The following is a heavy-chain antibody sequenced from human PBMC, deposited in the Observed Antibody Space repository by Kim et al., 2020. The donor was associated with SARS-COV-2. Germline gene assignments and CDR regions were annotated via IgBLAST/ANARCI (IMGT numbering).Heavy chain of an antibody. J-gene: IGHJ5*02. CDR3: AKGGFLEWLLSDWFDP. Sequence: SVKGRFTISRDNSKHTLYLQMNSLRAEDTDVYYCAKGGFLEWLLSDWFDPWGQGTLVTVSS. D-gene: IGHD3-3*01. V-gene: IGHV3-30*02.